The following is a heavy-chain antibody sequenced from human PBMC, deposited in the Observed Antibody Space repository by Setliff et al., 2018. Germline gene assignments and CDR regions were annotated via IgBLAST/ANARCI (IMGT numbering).Heavy chain of an antibody. V-gene: IGHV3-33*08. CDR1: GFTFSTYR. CDR3: ARTCSGSGCYAGLES. D-gene: IGHD2-15*01. Sequence: GGSLRLSCAASGFTFSTYRMHWVRQAPGKGLEWVAVIWDDGVKKYHADSVKGRSTISRDNSKNTLYLQMNSLRPEDTAVYYCARTCSGSGCYAGLESWGQGTPVTVSS. J-gene: IGHJ4*02. CDR2: IWDDGVKK.